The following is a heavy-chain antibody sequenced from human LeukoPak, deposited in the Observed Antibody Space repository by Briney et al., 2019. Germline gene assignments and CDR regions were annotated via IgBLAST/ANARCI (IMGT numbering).Heavy chain of an antibody. CDR1: GFTFDKAW. D-gene: IGHD3-10*01. CDR3: AKDSLWFGELSPNWFDP. Sequence: PGGSLRLSCAASGFTFDKAWMTWVRQAPGKGLEWVSFIRYDGSNKYYADSVKGRFTISRDNSKNTLYLQMNSLRAEDTAMYYCAKDSLWFGELSPNWFDPWGQGTLVTVSS. V-gene: IGHV3-30*02. CDR2: IRYDGSNK. J-gene: IGHJ5*02.